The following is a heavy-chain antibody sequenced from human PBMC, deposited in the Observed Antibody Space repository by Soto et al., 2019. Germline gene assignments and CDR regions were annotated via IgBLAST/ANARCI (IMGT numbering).Heavy chain of an antibody. CDR1: GGSISSGGYY. V-gene: IGHV4-31*03. D-gene: IGHD2-2*01. CDR3: ARVVEDIVVVPAATHWFDP. Sequence: QVQLQESGPGLVKPSQTLSLTCTVSGGSISSGGYYWSWIRQHPGKGLEWIGYIYYSGSTYYNPSLKSRVIISVDTSKNHFSLKLSFVTAADTAVYYCARVVEDIVVVPAATHWFDPWGQGTLVTVSS. CDR2: IYYSGST. J-gene: IGHJ5*02.